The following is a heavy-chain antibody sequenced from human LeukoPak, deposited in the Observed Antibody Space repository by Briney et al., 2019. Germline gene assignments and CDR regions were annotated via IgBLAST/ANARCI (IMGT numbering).Heavy chain of an antibody. CDR1: GFTFSSYE. V-gene: IGHV3-48*03. J-gene: IGHJ5*02. D-gene: IGHD6-19*01. Sequence: GGSLRLSCAASGFTFSSYEMNWVRQAPGKGLEWVSYISSSGSTIYYADSVKGRFTISRDNAKNSLYLQMNSLRAEDTAVYYCARDGYSSGWEENWFDPWGQGTLVTVSS. CDR2: ISSSGSTI. CDR3: ARDGYSSGWEENWFDP.